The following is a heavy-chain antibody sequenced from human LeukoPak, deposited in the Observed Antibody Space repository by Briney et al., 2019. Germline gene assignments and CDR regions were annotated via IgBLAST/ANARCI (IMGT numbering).Heavy chain of an antibody. Sequence: GGSLRLSCAASGFTFSSYAMSWVRQAPGKGLEWVSAISGSGGSTYYADSVKGRFTISRDNSKSTLYLQMNSLRAEDTAVYYCANSYCSSTSCYLYYFDYWGQGTLVTVSS. CDR3: ANSYCSSTSCYLYYFDY. J-gene: IGHJ4*02. V-gene: IGHV3-23*01. CDR2: ISGSGGST. D-gene: IGHD2-2*01. CDR1: GFTFSSYA.